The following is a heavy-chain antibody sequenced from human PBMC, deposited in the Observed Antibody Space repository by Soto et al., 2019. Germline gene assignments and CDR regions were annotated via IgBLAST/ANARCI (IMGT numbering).Heavy chain of an antibody. V-gene: IGHV4-61*01. CDR3: GAHRELVPAAMYAFDI. Sequence: SETLSLTCTVSGGSVSSGSYYWSWIRQPPGKGLEWIGYIYYSGSTNYNPSLKSRVTISVDTSKNQFSLKLSSVTAADTAVYYCGAHRELVPAAMYAFDIWGQGTMVTVSS. CDR1: GGSVSSGSYY. J-gene: IGHJ3*02. D-gene: IGHD2-2*01. CDR2: IYYSGST.